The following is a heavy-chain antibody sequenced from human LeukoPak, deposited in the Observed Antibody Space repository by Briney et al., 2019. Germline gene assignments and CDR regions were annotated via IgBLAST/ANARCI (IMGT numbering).Heavy chain of an antibody. D-gene: IGHD3-22*01. Sequence: SETLSLTCAVYGGSFSGYYWSWIRQPPGKGLEWIGEINHSGSTNYNPSLKSRVTISVDTSKNQFSLKLSSVTAADTAVYYCARGPHGYYDSSGYWSYWGQGTLVTVSS. CDR1: GGSFSGYY. CDR2: INHSGST. V-gene: IGHV4-34*01. J-gene: IGHJ4*02. CDR3: ARGPHGYYDSSGYWSY.